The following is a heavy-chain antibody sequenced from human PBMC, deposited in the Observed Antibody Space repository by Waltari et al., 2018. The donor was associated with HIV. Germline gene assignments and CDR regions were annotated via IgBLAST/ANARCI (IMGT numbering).Heavy chain of an antibody. D-gene: IGHD3-3*01. CDR2: VSYDGSDK. J-gene: IGHJ3*01. CDR3: AKDVRYWDGLFYVGHDAFDV. Sequence: QVQLVESGGGVVPPGRSLRLSCAASGFTFNTYAMHWVRQAPGKGLGWMADVSYDGSDKHYADSGKGRFTISRDNAKNTVYLQLSSLRAEDTAAYYCAKDVRYWDGLFYVGHDAFDVWGQGTMVTVSS. CDR1: GFTFNTYA. V-gene: IGHV3-30-3*02.